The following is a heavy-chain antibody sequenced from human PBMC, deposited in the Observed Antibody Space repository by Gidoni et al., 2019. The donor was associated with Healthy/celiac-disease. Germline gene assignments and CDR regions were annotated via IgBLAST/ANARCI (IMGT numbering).Heavy chain of an antibody. CDR1: GGTFSSYA. CDR2: IIPIFGTA. V-gene: IGHV1-69*06. J-gene: IGHJ6*02. CDR3: ARDQKYSSSWDHYYYYGMDV. D-gene: IGHD6-6*01. Sequence: QVQLVQSGAEVKKPGSSVKVSCKASGGTFSSYAISWVRQAPGQGLEWMGGIIPIFGTANYAQKFQGRVTITADKSTSTAYMELSSLRSEDTAVYYCARDQKYSSSWDHYYYYGMDVWGQGTTVTVSS.